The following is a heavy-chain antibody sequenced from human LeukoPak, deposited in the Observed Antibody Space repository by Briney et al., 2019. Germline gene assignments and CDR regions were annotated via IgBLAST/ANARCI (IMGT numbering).Heavy chain of an antibody. Sequence: GGSLRLSCAASGFALSSHWMSWVRQVPGRGPEWVANVNRDGSETYYLDSVKGRFTISKDNAKNSLYLQMNSLRAEDTALYHCARNNGMDVWGQGTTVIVSS. V-gene: IGHV3-7*03. J-gene: IGHJ6*02. CDR3: ARNNGMDV. CDR1: GFALSSHW. CDR2: VNRDGSET.